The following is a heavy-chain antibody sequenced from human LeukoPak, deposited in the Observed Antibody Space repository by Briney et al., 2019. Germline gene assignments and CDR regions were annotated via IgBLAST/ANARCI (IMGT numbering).Heavy chain of an antibody. D-gene: IGHD3-22*01. Sequence: SETLSLTCAVYGGSFSGYYWSWIRQPPGKGLEWIGEINHSGSTNYNPSLKSRVTISVDTSKNQFSLKLSSVTAADTAVYYCERAFVEYYDSSGYYYWGQGTLVTVSS. CDR1: GGSFSGYY. CDR2: INHSGST. CDR3: ERAFVEYYDSSGYYY. V-gene: IGHV4-34*01. J-gene: IGHJ4*02.